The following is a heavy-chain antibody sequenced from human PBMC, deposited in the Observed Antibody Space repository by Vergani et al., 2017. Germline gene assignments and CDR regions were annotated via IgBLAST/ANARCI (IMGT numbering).Heavy chain of an antibody. Sequence: VQLVQSGAEVKKPGSSVKVSCKASGGTFSSYAISWVRQAPGQGLEWMGLVDPEDGETIYAEKFQGRVTITADTSTDTAYMELSSLRSEDTAVYYCATLNPLPITGVPSFDPWGQGTLVTVSS. V-gene: IGHV1-69-2*01. D-gene: IGHD5-24*01. CDR3: ATLNPLPITGVPSFDP. CDR2: VDPEDGET. CDR1: GGTFSSYA. J-gene: IGHJ5*02.